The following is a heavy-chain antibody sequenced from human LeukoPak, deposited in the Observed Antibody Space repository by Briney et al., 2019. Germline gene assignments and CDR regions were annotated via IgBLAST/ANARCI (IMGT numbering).Heavy chain of an antibody. CDR2: ISGSGGST. J-gene: IGHJ4*02. V-gene: IGHV3-23*01. CDR3: AKDWYDYIWGSYRVLFDY. CDR1: GFTFSSYA. D-gene: IGHD3-16*02. Sequence: GGSLRLSCAASGFTFSSYAMSWVRQAPGKGLEWVSAISGSGGSTYYADSVKGRFTISRDNSKNTLYLQMNSLRAEDTAVYYCAKDWYDYIWGSYRVLFDYWGQGTLVTVSS.